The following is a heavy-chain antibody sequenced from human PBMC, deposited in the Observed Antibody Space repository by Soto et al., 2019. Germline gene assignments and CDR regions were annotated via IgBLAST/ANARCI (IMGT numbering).Heavy chain of an antibody. V-gene: IGHV4-39*01. CDR2: INYSGST. D-gene: IGHD6-19*01. CDR3: GRKYSSRLRNWFDL. J-gene: IGHJ5*02. CDR1: GGSINSSSWF. Sequence: SETLSLTCSVSGGSINSSSWFWIWEPQRPGKRVEEIGSINYSGSTYYNPSLRSRVAISVVKSTNQFSLKQRCLAAAENAVVYCGRKYSSRLRNWFDLWGQGTMVTVSS.